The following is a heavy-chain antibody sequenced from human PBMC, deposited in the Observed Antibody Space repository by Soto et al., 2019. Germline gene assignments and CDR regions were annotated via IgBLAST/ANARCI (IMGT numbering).Heavy chain of an antibody. D-gene: IGHD6-13*01. J-gene: IGHJ5*02. CDR1: GYTFTSYG. CDR2: ISAYNGNT. V-gene: IGHV1-18*01. CDR3: ARVGDCSSLSYCFDNAGPYWFDP. Sequence: QVQLVQSGAEVKKPGASVKVSCKASGYTFTSYGISWVRQAPGQGLEWMGWISAYNGNTNYAQKLQGRVTMTTDTATSTAYMELRSLRSDYTAVYYCARVGDCSSLSYCFDNAGPYWFDPGGQGPLVTFSS.